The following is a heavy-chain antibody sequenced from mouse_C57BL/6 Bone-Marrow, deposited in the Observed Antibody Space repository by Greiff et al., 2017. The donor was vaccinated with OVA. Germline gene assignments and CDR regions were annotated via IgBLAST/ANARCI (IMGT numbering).Heavy chain of an antibody. J-gene: IGHJ4*01. CDR3: TRDGNVGVDY. V-gene: IGHV1-15*01. CDR1: GYTFTDYE. CDR2: IDPETGGT. D-gene: IGHD2-1*01. Sequence: QVQLQQSGAELVRPGASVTLSCKASGYTFTDYEMHWVKQTPVHGLEWIGAIDPETGGTAYNQKFKGKAILTADKSSSTAYMELRSLTSEDSAVYYCTRDGNVGVDYWGQGTSVTVSS.